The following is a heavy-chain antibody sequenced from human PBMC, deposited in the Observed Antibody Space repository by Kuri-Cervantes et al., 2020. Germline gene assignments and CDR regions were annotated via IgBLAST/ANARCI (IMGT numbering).Heavy chain of an antibody. Sequence: GGSLRLSCAASGFTFSNYAMNWVRRAPGKGLEWVSGISDSGSGTYYADSVKGRFIIFRDNSKKTMYLQMNSLRAEDTAVYYCATSSAGYSSYYYYMDVWGKGTTVTVSS. CDR3: ATSSAGYSSYYYYMDV. CDR2: ISDSGSGT. CDR1: GFTFSNYA. D-gene: IGHD6-13*01. V-gene: IGHV3-23*01. J-gene: IGHJ6*03.